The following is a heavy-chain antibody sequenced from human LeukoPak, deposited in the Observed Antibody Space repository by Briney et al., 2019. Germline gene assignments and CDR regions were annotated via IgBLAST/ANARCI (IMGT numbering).Heavy chain of an antibody. V-gene: IGHV4-39*01. Sequence: SETLSLTCTVSAGSISSSSYYWGWIRQPPGKGLEWIGSIYYSGSTYYNPSLKSRVPISVDSSKNQFSLKRSAVTAAVTAVYYCAGAGGDVLMVYAFDYWGQGTLVTVSS. D-gene: IGHD2-8*01. J-gene: IGHJ4*02. CDR3: AGAGGDVLMVYAFDY. CDR1: AGSISSSSYY. CDR2: IYYSGST.